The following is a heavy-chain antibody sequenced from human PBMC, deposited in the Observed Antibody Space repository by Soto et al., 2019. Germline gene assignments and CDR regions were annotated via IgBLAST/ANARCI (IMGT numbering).Heavy chain of an antibody. CDR3: AADLSAGSYLNYYSSGMDA. CDR1: GYTFNSYD. D-gene: IGHD3-10*02. V-gene: IGHV1-8*01. J-gene: IGHJ6*02. CDR2: MNPNSGNT. Sequence: GASVKVSCKASGYTFNSYDINWVRQATGQGLEWMGWMNPNSGNTGYAQKFQGRVTMTRNTSTSTAYMELSSLRSEDTAVYYGAADLSAGSYLNYYSSGMDAWGQGTRVTVSS.